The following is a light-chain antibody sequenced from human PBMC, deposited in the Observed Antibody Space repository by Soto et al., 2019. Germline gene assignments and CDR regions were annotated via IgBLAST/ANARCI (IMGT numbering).Light chain of an antibody. CDR2: ANI. Sequence: QSVLTQPPSVSGAPGQRVSISCTGTNTNIGAGYDVNWYQLPPRTAPKLLIYANINRPSGVPDRFSGSKSGASAFLVITGLQAEDEADYYCQSYDSSLSAWKVFGGGTKLTVL. CDR3: QSYDSSLSAWKV. V-gene: IGLV1-40*01. J-gene: IGLJ3*02. CDR1: NTNIGAGYD.